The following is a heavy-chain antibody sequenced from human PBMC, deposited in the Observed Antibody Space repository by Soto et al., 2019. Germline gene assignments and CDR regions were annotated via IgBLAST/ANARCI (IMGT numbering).Heavy chain of an antibody. CDR2: IFSNDEK. CDR1: GFSLSNARMG. V-gene: IGHV2-26*01. Sequence: QVTLKESGPVLVKPTETLTLTCTVSGFSLSNARMGVSWIRQPPGKALEWLAHIFSNDEKSYSTSLKSRLTISQDTSQSQVVLTMTNMDPVDTATYYCARIRRWFGELYPLMDVWGKGTTVTVSS. J-gene: IGHJ6*03. CDR3: ARIRRWFGELYPLMDV. D-gene: IGHD3-10*01.